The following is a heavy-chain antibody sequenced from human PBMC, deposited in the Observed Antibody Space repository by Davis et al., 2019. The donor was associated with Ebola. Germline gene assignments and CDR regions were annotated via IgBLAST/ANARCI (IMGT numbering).Heavy chain of an antibody. V-gene: IGHV3-21*01. J-gene: IGHJ3*02. CDR1: GFTFSSYS. Sequence: PGGSLRLSCAASGFTFSSYSMNWVRQAPGKGLEWVSSISSSSSYIYYADSVKGRFTISRDNAKNSLYLQMNSLRAEDTAVYYCARVKWTMVRGVRAFDIWGQGTMVTVSS. CDR3: ARVKWTMVRGVRAFDI. D-gene: IGHD3-10*01. CDR2: ISSSSSYI.